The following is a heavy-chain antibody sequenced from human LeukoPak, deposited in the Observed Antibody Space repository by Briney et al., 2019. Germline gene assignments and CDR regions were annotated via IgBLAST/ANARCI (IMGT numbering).Heavy chain of an antibody. V-gene: IGHV3-23*01. CDR2: ISGSGGST. CDR3: ASSLRYYFDY. J-gene: IGHJ4*02. CDR1: GFTFSSYA. Sequence: PGVSLRLSCAASGFTFSSYAMSWVRQAPGKELEWVSAISGSGGSTYYADSVKGRFTISRDNSKNTLYLQMNSLRAEDTAVYYCASSLRYYFDYWGQGTLVTVSS.